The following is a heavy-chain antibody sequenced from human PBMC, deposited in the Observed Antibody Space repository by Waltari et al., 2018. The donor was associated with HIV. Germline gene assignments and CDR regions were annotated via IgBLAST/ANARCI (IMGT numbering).Heavy chain of an antibody. CDR1: GFTFRRYW. CDR3: APGRGWFDP. Sequence: VQLVESGGGLVPPGGSLRLSCAASGFTFRRYWLHWVRQAPGKGLVWVSRINSDGSSTNYADSVKGRFTISRDNAKNTLYLQMNSLRVEDTAVYYCAPGRGWFDPWGQGTLVTVSS. CDR2: INSDGSST. D-gene: IGHD3-10*01. J-gene: IGHJ5*02. V-gene: IGHV3-74*01.